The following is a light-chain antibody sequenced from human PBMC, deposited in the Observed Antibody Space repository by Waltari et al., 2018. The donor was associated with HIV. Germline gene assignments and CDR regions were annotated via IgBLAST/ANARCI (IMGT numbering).Light chain of an antibody. CDR2: KDT. V-gene: IGLV1-47*01. J-gene: IGLJ1*01. Sequence: QSVLTQPPSASGAPGPRVTISCSGSSSHIETDNVYWYHQFPGSAPKPLIYKDTQRPSGFPDRFTGSKSGTAASLAIGGLRSDDEADYYCVGWDSRLRGYVFGAGTKVTVL. CDR1: SSHIETDN. CDR3: VGWDSRLRGYV.